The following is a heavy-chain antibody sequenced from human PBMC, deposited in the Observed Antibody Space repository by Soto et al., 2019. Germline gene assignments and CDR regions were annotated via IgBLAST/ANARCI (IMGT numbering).Heavy chain of an antibody. Sequence: QVQLLQSGAEVKKPGASVKVSCQAAGYTFSTYAMHWMHQAPGQGLEWMGWINGGNGNTKYSQKFQGRLTVTRDTSAATAYMELSSLTSGDTAVYYCAREFLGRFGVDRLDYWGQGTLVTVSS. V-gene: IGHV1-3*01. J-gene: IGHJ4*02. D-gene: IGHD3-3*01. CDR1: GYTFSTYA. CDR3: AREFLGRFGVDRLDY. CDR2: INGGNGNT.